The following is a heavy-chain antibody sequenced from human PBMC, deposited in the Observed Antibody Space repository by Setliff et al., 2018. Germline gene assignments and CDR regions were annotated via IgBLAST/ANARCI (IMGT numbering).Heavy chain of an antibody. CDR3: ARGRIAERPEAIDY. J-gene: IGHJ4*02. CDR2: INHRGFT. CDR1: GESFDNHY. D-gene: IGHD6-6*01. V-gene: IGHV4-34*01. Sequence: SETLSLTCAVYGESFDNHYWTWIRQPPGERLEWIGEINHRGFTDYKPSLKSLLTMSVDTSRNQFSLNLGSVTAADTGVYYCARGRIAERPEAIDYWGQGTPVTVSS.